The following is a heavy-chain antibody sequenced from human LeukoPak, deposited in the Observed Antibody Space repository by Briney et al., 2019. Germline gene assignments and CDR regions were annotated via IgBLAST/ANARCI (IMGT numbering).Heavy chain of an antibody. V-gene: IGHV3-21*01. CDR1: GFTFSSYS. D-gene: IGHD6-19*01. CDR2: ISSSSSYI. J-gene: IGHJ4*02. Sequence: PGGSLRLSCAASGFTFSSYSMNWVRQAPGKGLEWVSSISSSSSYIYYADSVKGRFTISRDNAKNSLYLQMNSLRAEDTAVYYCAKSGSGAVAGLSGFDYWGQGTLVTVSS. CDR3: AKSGSGAVAGLSGFDY.